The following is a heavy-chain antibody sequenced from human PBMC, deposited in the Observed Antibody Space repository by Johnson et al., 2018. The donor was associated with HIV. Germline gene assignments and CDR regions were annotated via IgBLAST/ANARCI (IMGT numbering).Heavy chain of an antibody. V-gene: IGHV3-33*06. D-gene: IGHD6-13*01. CDR1: GFSFDDYG. J-gene: IGHJ3*02. CDR2: IWYAGSNK. CDR3: VKGIDSSSWYAFDI. Sequence: QVQLVESGGGVVRPGGSLKLSCAASGFSFDDYGMHWVRQAPGKGLEWVAVIWYAGSNKYYADSVKGRFTISRDNSKNKRYLQMNSLRAEDTAVYYCVKGIDSSSWYAFDIWGQGTMVTVSS.